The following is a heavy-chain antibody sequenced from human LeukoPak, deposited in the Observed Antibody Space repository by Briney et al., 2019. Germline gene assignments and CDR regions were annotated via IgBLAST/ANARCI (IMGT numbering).Heavy chain of an antibody. Sequence: PSETLSLTCTVSGGSISSISYYWGWIRQPPGKGLEWIGSIYYSGSTYYNTSLKSRVTISVDMSKNQFSLRVTSVTAADTAVYYCARSWGYDFWTGNLLDYWGQGTLVSVSS. CDR1: GGSISSISYY. D-gene: IGHD3-3*01. J-gene: IGHJ4*02. V-gene: IGHV4-39*07. CDR2: IYYSGST. CDR3: ARSWGYDFWTGNLLDY.